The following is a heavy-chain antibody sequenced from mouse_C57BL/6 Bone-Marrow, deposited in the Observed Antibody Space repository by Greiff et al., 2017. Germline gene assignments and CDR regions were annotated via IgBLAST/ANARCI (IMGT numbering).Heavy chain of an antibody. CDR2: IDPNSGGT. V-gene: IGHV1-72*01. CDR1: GYNFTSDW. D-gene: IGHD2-1*01. Sequence: QVQLQQPGAELVKPGASVKLSCKASGYNFTSDWMHWVQQRPGRGLEWIGRIDPNSGGTKYYEKFQSKATLTVDKPSSTAYMQLSSLTSEDSAVSDCAHGNYFYWYFADWGTGTTVTVSS. CDR3: AHGNYFYWYFAD. J-gene: IGHJ1*03.